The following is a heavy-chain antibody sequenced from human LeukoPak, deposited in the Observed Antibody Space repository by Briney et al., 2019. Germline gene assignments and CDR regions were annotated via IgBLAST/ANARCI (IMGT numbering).Heavy chain of an antibody. CDR3: ARRGGVGPTTIDY. V-gene: IGHV4-34*01. CDR1: GGSFSGYY. J-gene: IGHJ4*02. D-gene: IGHD1-26*01. CDR2: INHSGST. Sequence: SETLSLTCEVYGGSFSGYYWSWIRQPPGKGLEWIGEINHSGSTNYNPSLESRVTISVGTSKNKFSPKLSSVTAADTAVYYCARRGGVGPTTIDYWGQGTLVTVS.